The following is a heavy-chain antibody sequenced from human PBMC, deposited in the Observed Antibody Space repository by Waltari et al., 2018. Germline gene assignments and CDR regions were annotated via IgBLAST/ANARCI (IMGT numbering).Heavy chain of an antibody. J-gene: IGHJ3*02. CDR2: IYTSGST. Sequence: QVQLQESGPGLVKPSQTLSLTCTVSGGSISSGSYYCSWIRQPAGKGLEWIGRIYTSGSTNYNPSLKSRVTISVDTSKNQFSLKLSSVTAADTAVYYCARGAYDFWSGYYAFDIWGQGTMVTVSS. V-gene: IGHV4-61*02. CDR1: GGSISSGSYY. D-gene: IGHD3-3*01. CDR3: ARGAYDFWSGYYAFDI.